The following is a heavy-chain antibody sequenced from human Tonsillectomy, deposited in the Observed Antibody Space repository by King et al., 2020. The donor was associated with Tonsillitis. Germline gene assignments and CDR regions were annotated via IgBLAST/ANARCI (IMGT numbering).Heavy chain of an antibody. Sequence: VQLVESGAEVKKPGASVKVSCKASGYTFTGYYMHWLRQAPGQGLEWMGWINPNSGGTNYAQKFQGRVTMTRDTSISPAYMERSRLRSDDTAVYYWAGPSIVVVPAAIGAYYYGMDVWGQGTTVTVSS. V-gene: IGHV1-2*02. CDR2: INPNSGGT. CDR3: AGPSIVVVPAAIGAYYYGMDV. D-gene: IGHD2-2*01. CDR1: GYTFTGYY. J-gene: IGHJ6*02.